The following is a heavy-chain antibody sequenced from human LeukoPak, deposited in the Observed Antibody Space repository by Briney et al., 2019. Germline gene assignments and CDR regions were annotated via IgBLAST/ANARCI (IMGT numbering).Heavy chain of an antibody. D-gene: IGHD2-21*02. CDR1: GYTFTSYA. CDR2: INPHSGGT. Sequence: ASVKVSCTASGYTFTSYAMNWVRQAPGQGLEWMGWINPHSGGTNYAQEFQGRVTMTRDTSISTAYMELSSLRPDDTAVYSCARGVTARGFYYYMDIWGNGTTVTISS. J-gene: IGHJ6*03. CDR3: ARGVTARGFYYYMDI. V-gene: IGHV1-2*02.